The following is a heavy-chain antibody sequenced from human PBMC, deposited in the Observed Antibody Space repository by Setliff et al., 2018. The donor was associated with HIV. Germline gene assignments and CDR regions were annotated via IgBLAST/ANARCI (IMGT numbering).Heavy chain of an antibody. D-gene: IGHD3-22*01. V-gene: IGHV3-73*01. CDR2: IKTEAEGYAT. CDR1: NFTFSFYG. Sequence: PGGSLRLSCAASNFTFSFYGMHWVRQAPGKGLEWVGRIKTEAEGYATAYAASVKGRFTISRDDSKNTAYLQMNSLKTEDTAIYYCTRPQYIYDNSDSDNWGQGALVTVSS. J-gene: IGHJ4*02. CDR3: TRPQYIYDNSDSDN.